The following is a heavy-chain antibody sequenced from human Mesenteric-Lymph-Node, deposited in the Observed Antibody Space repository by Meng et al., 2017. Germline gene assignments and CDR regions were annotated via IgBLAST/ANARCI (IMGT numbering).Heavy chain of an antibody. J-gene: IGHJ4*02. Sequence: VQVVESGGGLVKPGGSLRLSCVGAGFTFSSYDMSWVRQAPGKGLEWVSGISGSGGSTYYTDSVKGRFTISRDNSKNTMYLQTNSLRAEDTAVYYCTRGGSGSKRTDYWGQGTLVTVSS. D-gene: IGHD1-26*01. CDR3: TRGGSGSKRTDY. V-gene: IGHV3-23*04. CDR2: ISGSGGST. CDR1: GFTFSSYD.